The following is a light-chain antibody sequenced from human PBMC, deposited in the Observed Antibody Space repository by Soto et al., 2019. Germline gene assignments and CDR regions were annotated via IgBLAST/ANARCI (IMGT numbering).Light chain of an antibody. J-gene: IGKJ4*01. CDR3: QPYGSSLVT. CDR2: GAF. Sequence: ESVLTQSPGTLSLSPGERATLSCRARQSVSRSFLAWYQQKPGQSPRLLIYGAFSRPTAIPDRFSGSGSGTDFPLSISRLEAEGSAVYYCQPYGSSLVTFGAGKKVEIK. V-gene: IGKV3-20*01. CDR1: QSVSRSF.